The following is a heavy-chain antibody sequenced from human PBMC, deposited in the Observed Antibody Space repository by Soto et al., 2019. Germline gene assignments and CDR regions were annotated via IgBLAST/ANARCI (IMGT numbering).Heavy chain of an antibody. J-gene: IGHJ3*02. CDR3: ARVWGGAFDI. CDR2: IYYSGST. Sequence: SETLSLTCAVSGGSISSGGYSWSWIRQPPGKGLEWIGYIYYSGSTSYNPSLKSRVTISVDTSKNQFSLKLSSVTAADTAVYYCARVWGGAFDIWGQGTMVTVSS. CDR1: GGSISSGGYS. D-gene: IGHD3-10*01. V-gene: IGHV4-61*08.